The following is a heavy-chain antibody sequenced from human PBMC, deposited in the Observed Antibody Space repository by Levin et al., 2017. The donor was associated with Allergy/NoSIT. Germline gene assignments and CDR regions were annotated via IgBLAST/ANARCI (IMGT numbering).Heavy chain of an antibody. V-gene: IGHV3-11*01. CDR3: ARDYYYDSSGPELDY. Sequence: NPGESLKISCAASGFTFSDYYMSWIRQAPGKGLEWVSYISSSGSTIYYADSVKGRFTISRDNAKNSLYLQMNSLRAEDTAVYYCARDYYYDSSGPELDYWGQGTLVTVSS. CDR1: GFTFSDYY. CDR2: ISSSGSTI. D-gene: IGHD3-22*01. J-gene: IGHJ4*02.